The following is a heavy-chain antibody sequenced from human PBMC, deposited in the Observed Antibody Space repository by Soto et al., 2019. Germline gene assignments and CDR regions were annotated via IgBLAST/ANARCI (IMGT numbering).Heavy chain of an antibody. CDR2: IYYSGST. J-gene: IGHJ5*02. CDR1: GGSISSYY. CDR3: ARFYHVSSGYSNWFDP. Sequence: PSETLSLTXTVSGGSISSYYWSWIRQPPGKGLEWIGYIYYSGSTNYNPSLKSRVTISVDTSKNQFSLKLSSVTAADTAVYYCARFYHVSSGYSNWFDPWGQGTLVTVSS. V-gene: IGHV4-59*08. D-gene: IGHD3-22*01.